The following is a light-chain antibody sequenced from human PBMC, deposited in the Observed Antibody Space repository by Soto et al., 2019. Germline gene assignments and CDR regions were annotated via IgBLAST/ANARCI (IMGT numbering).Light chain of an antibody. V-gene: IGKV1-5*01. CDR1: QSISSW. Sequence: DIQMTQSPSTLSASVGDRVTITCRASQSISSWLAWYQQKPGKAPKLLIYDASSLESGVPSRFSVSGSGTEFTLTISSLQPDDFATYDCQQYNSYWTFGQGTKVEIK. CDR3: QQYNSYWT. CDR2: DAS. J-gene: IGKJ1*01.